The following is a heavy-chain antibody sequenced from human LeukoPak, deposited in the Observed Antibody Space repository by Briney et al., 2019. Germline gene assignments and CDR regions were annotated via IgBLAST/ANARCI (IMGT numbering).Heavy chain of an antibody. CDR3: ARTSPRAATFDS. CDR1: GGSISSYY. V-gene: IGHV4-4*07. Sequence: PSETLSLTCSVSGGSISSYYWSWIRQPAGKGLEWIGRIYPSGSINYNPSLKSRVTMSVDTSKNQFSLKLSSVTAADTAVYYCARTSPRAATFDSWGQGTLVTVSS. J-gene: IGHJ4*02. CDR2: IYPSGSI. D-gene: IGHD2-15*01.